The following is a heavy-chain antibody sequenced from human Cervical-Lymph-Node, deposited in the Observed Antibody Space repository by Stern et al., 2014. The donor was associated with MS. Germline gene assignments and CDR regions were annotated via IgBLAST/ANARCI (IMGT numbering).Heavy chain of an antibody. Sequence: VTLRESGPALVKPTQALTLTCTFSGFSFTTDGMRVTWIRQPPGKALEWLGRILWGGEKFYSPFPKTLLPTSQNTSQNNDGTTMTSMDPVDTATYYCARSLAGVFDHWGQGILVTVSS. V-gene: IGHV2-70*04. J-gene: IGHJ4*02. CDR3: ARSLAGVFDH. CDR1: GFSFTTDGMR. CDR2: ILWGGEK.